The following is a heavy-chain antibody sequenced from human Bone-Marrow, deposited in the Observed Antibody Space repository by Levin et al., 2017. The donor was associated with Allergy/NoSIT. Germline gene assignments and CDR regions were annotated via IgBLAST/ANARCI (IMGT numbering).Heavy chain of an antibody. CDR2: ISTSGTII. Sequence: SCAASGFTFNDYYMTWIRQAPGKGLEWLSSISTSGTIIWYADSVKGRFTISRDNSNKSVSLQMSSLRAEDTAVYYCARDRMPRGGTHAYDMWGQGTLVTVSS. J-gene: IGHJ3*02. CDR3: ARDRMPRGGTHAYDM. V-gene: IGHV3-11*01. D-gene: IGHD1-26*01. CDR1: GFTFNDYY.